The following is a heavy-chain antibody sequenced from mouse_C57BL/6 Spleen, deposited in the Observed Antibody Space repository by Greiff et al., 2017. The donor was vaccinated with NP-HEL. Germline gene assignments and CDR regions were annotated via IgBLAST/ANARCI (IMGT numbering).Heavy chain of an antibody. CDR1: GYTFTSYG. CDR2: IYPRSGNP. CDR3: ARDYGSSYDDY. V-gene: IGHV1-81*01. D-gene: IGHD1-1*01. Sequence: VKLMESGAELARPGASVKLSCKASGYTFTSYGISWVKQRTGQGLEWIGEIYPRSGNPYDNEKFKGKATLTADKSSSTAYMELRSLTSEDSAVYFCARDYGSSYDDYWGQGTTLTVSS. J-gene: IGHJ2*01.